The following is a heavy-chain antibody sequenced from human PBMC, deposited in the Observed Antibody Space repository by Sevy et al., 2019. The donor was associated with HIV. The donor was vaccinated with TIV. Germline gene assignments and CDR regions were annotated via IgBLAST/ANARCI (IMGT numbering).Heavy chain of an antibody. CDR2: IKSKTDGGTI. J-gene: IGHJ6*02. CDR1: GFTLSNAW. V-gene: IGHV3-15*01. D-gene: IGHD2-8*02. CDR3: STDPIIVLLVTDGMDV. Sequence: GGSLRLSCAASGFTLSNAWMSWVRQAPGKGLEWVGRIKSKTDGGTIDNAAPVKGRFTISRDDSKNTVYLQMNSLKSEDTAVYYCSTDPIIVLLVTDGMDVWGQGSTVTVSS.